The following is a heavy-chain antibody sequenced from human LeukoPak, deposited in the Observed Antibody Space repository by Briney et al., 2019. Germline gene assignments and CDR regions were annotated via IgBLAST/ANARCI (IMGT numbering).Heavy chain of an antibody. D-gene: IGHD3-10*01. V-gene: IGHV3-7*03. CDR1: GFSFTANW. Sequence: GGSLRLSCVASGFSFTANWMSWVRQAPGKGPEWVVSIKEDGSEKYYGDSVSGRFTISRDNSKNTLYLQMNSLRVEDTAVYYCAKEGYYGSGSYYRRGFDYWGQGTLVTVSS. J-gene: IGHJ4*02. CDR2: IKEDGSEK. CDR3: AKEGYYGSGSYYRRGFDY.